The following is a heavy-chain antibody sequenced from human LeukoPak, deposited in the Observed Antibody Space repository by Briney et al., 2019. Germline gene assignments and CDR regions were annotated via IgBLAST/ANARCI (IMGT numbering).Heavy chain of an antibody. D-gene: IGHD5-18*01. CDR1: GFTFSNYW. CDR3: ATGHSYGYDY. CDR2: IKQDGSEK. Sequence: GSLRLSCAASGFTFSNYWMSWVRQAPGRGLEWVANIKQDGSEKYYVDSVKGRFTISRDNAKNSLYLQMSSLRADDSGVYYCATGHSYGYDYWGQGVLVTVSS. V-gene: IGHV3-7*01. J-gene: IGHJ4*02.